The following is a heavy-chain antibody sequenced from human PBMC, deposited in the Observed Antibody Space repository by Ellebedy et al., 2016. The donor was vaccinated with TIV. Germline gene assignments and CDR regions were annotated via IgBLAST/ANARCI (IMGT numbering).Heavy chain of an antibody. Sequence: PGGSLRLSCAASGFTLSTYWMTWVRQAPGKGLEWVANIKQDGSERYYVDSVKGRFTISRDNAKNSLYLQMNSLRAEDTAVYYCTRDVASYGLIHFDHWGQGTLVTVSS. J-gene: IGHJ4*02. V-gene: IGHV3-7*01. D-gene: IGHD2-21*01. CDR1: GFTLSTYW. CDR2: IKQDGSER. CDR3: TRDVASYGLIHFDH.